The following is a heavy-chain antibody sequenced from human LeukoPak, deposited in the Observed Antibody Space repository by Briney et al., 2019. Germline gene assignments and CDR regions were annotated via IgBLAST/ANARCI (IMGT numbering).Heavy chain of an antibody. D-gene: IGHD1-7*01. V-gene: IGHV3-15*04. CDR3: TTDEDWNYARKDV. CDR1: GFIFSSHA. Sequence: GGSLGLSCVASGFIFSSHAMHWVRQVPGKGLEWVGQTVSEIDGGTTDYAAPVKGRFTISRDDSKSTLYLQMNSLKIEDTAVYYCTTDEDWNYARKDVWGQGATVIVSS. J-gene: IGHJ6*02. CDR2: TVSEIDGGTT.